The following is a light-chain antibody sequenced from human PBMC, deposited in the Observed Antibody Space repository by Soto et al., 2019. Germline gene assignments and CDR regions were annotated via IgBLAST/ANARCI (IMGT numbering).Light chain of an antibody. CDR1: SSNIGAGYD. J-gene: IGLJ1*01. Sequence: QSVLTQPPSVSWAPGQRVTISCTGSSSNIGAGYDVHWYQQLPGTAQKLLIYGNSNRPSGVPDQFSGSKSGTSASLAITWLQAEDEADYYCQSYDSSLSGSYVFGTGTKVTVL. V-gene: IGLV1-40*01. CDR2: GNS. CDR3: QSYDSSLSGSYV.